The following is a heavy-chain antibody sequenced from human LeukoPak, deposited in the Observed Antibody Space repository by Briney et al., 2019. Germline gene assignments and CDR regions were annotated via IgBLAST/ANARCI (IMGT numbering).Heavy chain of an antibody. J-gene: IGHJ4*02. CDR1: GDSISSNFYY. CDR3: ARQGAPSIAAPPDY. CDR2: IYYNGNT. Sequence: SETLSLTCTVSGDSISSNFYYWGWIRQPPGQSLEWIGSIYYNGNTYYNPSLRSRVTISVDTSSNQFSLKLTSVTAADTAVYHCARQGAPSIAAPPDYWGQGTLVTVSS. D-gene: IGHD6-6*01. V-gene: IGHV4-39*01.